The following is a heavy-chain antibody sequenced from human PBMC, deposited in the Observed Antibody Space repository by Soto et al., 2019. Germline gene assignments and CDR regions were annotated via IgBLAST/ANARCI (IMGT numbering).Heavy chain of an antibody. CDR2: ISAYNGNT. V-gene: IGHV1-18*01. J-gene: IGHJ5*02. CDR1: GYTFTSYG. Sequence: GASVKVSCKASGYTFTSYGISWVRQAPGQGLEWMGWISAYNGNTNYAQKLQGRVTMTTDTSTSTAYMELRSLRSDDTAVYCCARVLIVDSSWFYQNWFDPWGQGTLVTVSS. CDR3: ARVLIVDSSWFYQNWFDP. D-gene: IGHD6-13*01.